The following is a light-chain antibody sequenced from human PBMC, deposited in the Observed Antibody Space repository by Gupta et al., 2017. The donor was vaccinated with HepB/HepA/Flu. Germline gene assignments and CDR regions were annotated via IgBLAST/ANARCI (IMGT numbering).Light chain of an antibody. V-gene: IGKV1-33*01. CDR2: DAS. CDR1: QDTSNY. J-gene: IGKJ5*01. CDR3: QQYDNLPIT. Sequence: SSLSASVGDRVTITCQASQDTSNYLHWYQQKPGKAPKLLIYDASNLETGVPSRFSGSGSGTDFTFTISSLQPEDIATYYCQQYDNLPITFGQGTQLEIK.